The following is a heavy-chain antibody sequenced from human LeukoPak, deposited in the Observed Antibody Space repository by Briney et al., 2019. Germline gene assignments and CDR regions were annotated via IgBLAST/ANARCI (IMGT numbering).Heavy chain of an antibody. Sequence: SETLSLTCTVSGGSISSSSYYWGWIRQPPGKGLEWIGSIYQSGSTYYNPSLKSRVTISVDTSANQFSLKLSSVTAADTAVYYCARGWSAAAGTWWFDPWGQGTLVTVSS. J-gene: IGHJ5*02. V-gene: IGHV4-39*07. D-gene: IGHD6-13*01. CDR1: GGSISSSSYY. CDR3: ARGWSAAAGTWWFDP. CDR2: IYQSGST.